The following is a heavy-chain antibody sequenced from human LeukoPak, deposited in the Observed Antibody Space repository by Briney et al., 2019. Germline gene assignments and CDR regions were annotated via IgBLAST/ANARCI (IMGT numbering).Heavy chain of an antibody. CDR1: RFTFSSYG. V-gene: IGHV3-23*01. J-gene: IGHJ4*02. CDR3: AKHKPRIVVVMNVYYFDY. Sequence: GGSLRLSCAASRFTFSSYGMTWVRQAPGKGLEWVSTISDTGGGTFYADSVKGRFTISRDNSKNTLYLQMNSLRAEDTAVYYCAKHKPRIVVVMNVYYFDYWGQGTLVTVSS. D-gene: IGHD2-21*01. CDR2: ISDTGGGT.